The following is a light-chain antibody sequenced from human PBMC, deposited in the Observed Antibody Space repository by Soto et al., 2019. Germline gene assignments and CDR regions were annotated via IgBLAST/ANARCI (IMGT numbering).Light chain of an antibody. CDR3: QSYDSTNQGV. J-gene: IGLJ2*01. CDR2: EDD. CDR1: SGSIANNY. V-gene: IGLV6-57*03. Sequence: NFMLTQPHSVSESPGKTVTISCTRSSGSIANNYVQWYQQRPGSAPTAVIHEDDQRPSGVPDRFSGFIDRSSNSASLTISGLKTEDEADYYCQSYDSTNQGVFGGGTKVTVL.